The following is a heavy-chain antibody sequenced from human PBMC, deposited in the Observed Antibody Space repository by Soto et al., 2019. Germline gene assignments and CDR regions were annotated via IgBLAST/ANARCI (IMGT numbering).Heavy chain of an antibody. CDR1: VASSIIST. V-gene: IGHV4-59*01. CDR2: IYYSGST. D-gene: IGHD2-15*01. J-gene: IGHJ4*02. Sequence: QVQLQESGPGLVKASETLSLPAPVSVASSIISTCTGIRQPPGKGLEWIGYIYYSGSTNYNPSLKSRVTISVDTSKNQFSLNLSSVTAADTAVYYCVRAGAATLSDYWGQGTLVTVSS. CDR3: VRAGAATLSDY.